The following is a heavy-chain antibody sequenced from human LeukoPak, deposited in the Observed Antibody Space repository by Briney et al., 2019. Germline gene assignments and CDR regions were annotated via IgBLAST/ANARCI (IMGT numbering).Heavy chain of an antibody. Sequence: GGSLRLSCVASGFTFSSYAMSWVRQAPGKGLEWVSVISGSGGNTYYADSVKGRFTISRDNSKNTVYLQMNSLRVEDTAVYYCANLITMVRGVIPPFDYWGQGTLVTVSS. CDR3: ANLITMVRGVIPPFDY. V-gene: IGHV3-23*01. D-gene: IGHD3-10*01. J-gene: IGHJ4*02. CDR1: GFTFSSYA. CDR2: ISGSGGNT.